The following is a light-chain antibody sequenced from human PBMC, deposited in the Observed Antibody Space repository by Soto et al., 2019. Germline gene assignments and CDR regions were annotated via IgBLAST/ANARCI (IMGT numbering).Light chain of an antibody. CDR2: DAS. J-gene: IGKJ2*01. CDR3: QQYNYWPRT. Sequence: EILMTQSPATLSVSPGERATLSCWASQTVGSNLAWYQQKPGQSPRLFIYDASTRGTGVPGRFTGSGYGTEFTLTISSLQSEDFALYYCQQYNYWPRTFGPGTKLEI. CDR1: QTVGSN. V-gene: IGKV3D-15*01.